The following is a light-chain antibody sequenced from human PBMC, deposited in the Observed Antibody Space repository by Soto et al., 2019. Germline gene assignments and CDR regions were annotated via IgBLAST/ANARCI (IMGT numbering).Light chain of an antibody. CDR2: EVS. V-gene: IGLV2-14*01. Sequence: QSALTQPASVSGSPGQSITIYCTGTSSDVGGYNSVSWYQQHPGKTPKLMTYEVSHRPSGVSNRFSGSKSGNTASLTISGLQAEDEADYYCSSYTSSSTVVFGGGTKLTVL. CDR3: SSYTSSSTVV. CDR1: SSDVGGYNS. J-gene: IGLJ2*01.